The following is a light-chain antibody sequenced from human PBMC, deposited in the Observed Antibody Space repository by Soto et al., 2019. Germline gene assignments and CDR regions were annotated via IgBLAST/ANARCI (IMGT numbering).Light chain of an antibody. J-gene: IGKJ5*01. CDR1: QGISTL. CDR3: QQYYDWPIT. V-gene: IGKV3-15*01. Sequence: EILFTQSPATLSLSPGERATLSCRASQGISTLLAWYQQKPGQAPRLLIYAASTRAAGIPARFSGSGSGTDFTLTISSLQSEDFAIYYCQQYYDWPITFGQGTRLEIK. CDR2: AAS.